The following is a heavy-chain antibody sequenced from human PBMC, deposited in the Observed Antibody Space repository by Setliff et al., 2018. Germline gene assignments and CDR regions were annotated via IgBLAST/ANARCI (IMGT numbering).Heavy chain of an antibody. V-gene: IGHV1-8*02. J-gene: IGHJ4*02. D-gene: IGHD3-9*01. Sequence: ASVKVSCKASGYPFISYDINWVRQAPGQGLEWMGWMNPNSGKTGYAQNFQGRVTMTMDASITTVYMELSRLTSDDTAVYYCVRQDILTSYYMFDYWGQGTLVTVSS. CDR3: VRQDILTSYYMFDY. CDR2: MNPNSGKT. CDR1: GYPFISYD.